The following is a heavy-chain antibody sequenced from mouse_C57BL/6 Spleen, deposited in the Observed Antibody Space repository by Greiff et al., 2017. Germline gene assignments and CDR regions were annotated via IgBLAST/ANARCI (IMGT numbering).Heavy chain of an antibody. Sequence: QVQLQQSGAELVKPGASVKLSCKASGYTFTSYWMHWVKQRPGRGLEWIGRIDPNSGGTKYNEKFKSKATLTVYKPASTAYMQLSSLTSEDSAVYYCARSNMGLLLFDYWGQGTTLTVSS. CDR3: ARSNMGLLLFDY. D-gene: IGHD2-3*01. CDR1: GYTFTSYW. J-gene: IGHJ2*01. CDR2: IDPNSGGT. V-gene: IGHV1-72*01.